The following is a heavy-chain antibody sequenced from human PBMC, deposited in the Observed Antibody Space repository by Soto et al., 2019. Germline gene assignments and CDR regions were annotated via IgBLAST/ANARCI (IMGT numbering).Heavy chain of an antibody. CDR1: GFTFSSYG. CDR2: IWYDGSNK. J-gene: IGHJ3*02. Sequence: GGSLRVSCAASGFTFSSYGMHWVRQAPGKGLEWVAVIWYDGSNKYYADSVKGRFTISRDNSKNTLYLQMNSLRAEDTAVYYCARELVDTAMVLGLRRAFDIWGQGTMVTVS. CDR3: ARELVDTAMVLGLRRAFDI. V-gene: IGHV3-33*01. D-gene: IGHD5-18*01.